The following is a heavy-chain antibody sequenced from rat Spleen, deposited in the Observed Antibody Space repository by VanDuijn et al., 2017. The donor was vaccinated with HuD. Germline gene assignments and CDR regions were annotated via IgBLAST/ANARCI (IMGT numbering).Heavy chain of an antibody. CDR3: ARHMNNYFDY. V-gene: IGHV5-29*01. Sequence: EVQLVESGGGLVQPGRSLKLSCSTSGFTFIKYGMAWVRQAPTKGLEWVTTITYDGSNIYYRDSVKGRFTISRNSAETTLYLQMDSLRSEETATYYCARHMNNYFDYWGQGVMVTVSS. D-gene: IGHD1-12*01. J-gene: IGHJ2*01. CDR1: GFTFIKYG. CDR2: ITYDGSNI.